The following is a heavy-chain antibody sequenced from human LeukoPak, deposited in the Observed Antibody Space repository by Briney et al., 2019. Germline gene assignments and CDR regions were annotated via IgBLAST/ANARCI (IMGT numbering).Heavy chain of an antibody. J-gene: IGHJ4*02. D-gene: IGHD5-12*01. CDR2: IYSGGNT. CDR1: GFTVSSSY. Sequence: GGFLRLSCAASGFTVSSSYMSWVRQAPGRGLEWVSLIYSGGNTFYADSVKGRFTISRDNSKNTLYLQMNSLRAEDTAVYYCARDQGSGYGGALGYWGQGTLVTVSS. CDR3: ARDQGSGYGGALGY. V-gene: IGHV3-53*01.